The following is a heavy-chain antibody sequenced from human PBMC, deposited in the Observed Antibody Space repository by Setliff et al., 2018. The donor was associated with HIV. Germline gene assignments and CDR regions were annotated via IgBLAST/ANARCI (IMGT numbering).Heavy chain of an antibody. CDR2: FHYSGST. CDR3: ARLRRREGVFDI. CDR1: GGSISSTTYY. J-gene: IGHJ3*02. D-gene: IGHD1-26*01. Sequence: SETLSLTCTVSGGSISSTTYYWGWIRQPPGKGLEWIGSFHYSGSTSYNPSLKSRVAISVDTSKNQFSLKLSSVTAADTAVYYCARLRRREGVFDIWGQGTMVTVSS. V-gene: IGHV4-39*01.